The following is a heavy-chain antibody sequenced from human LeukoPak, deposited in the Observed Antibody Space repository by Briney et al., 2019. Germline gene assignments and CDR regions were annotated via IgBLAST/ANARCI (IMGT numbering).Heavy chain of an antibody. D-gene: IGHD3-9*01. J-gene: IGHJ4*02. Sequence: QSGGSLRLSCAASGFTFSSYWMHWVRQAPGKGLVWVSRINSDGSSTIYVDSVKGRFTISRDNAKNTLYLQMNSLRAEDTAVYYCARGRYDILTGHYYFDYWGQGTLVTVSS. CDR2: INSDGSST. V-gene: IGHV3-74*01. CDR1: GFTFSSYW. CDR3: ARGRYDILTGHYYFDY.